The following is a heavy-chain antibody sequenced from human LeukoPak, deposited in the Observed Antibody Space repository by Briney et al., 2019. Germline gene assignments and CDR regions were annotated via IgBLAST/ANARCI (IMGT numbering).Heavy chain of an antibody. V-gene: IGHV1-46*01. Sequence: ASVKVSCKASGYTFTSYYMHWVRQAPGQGLEWMGIINPSGGSTSYAQKFQGRVTMTRDMSTSTVCMELRSLRSEDTAVYYCARALIVVPAAPFDYWGQGTLVTVSA. CDR2: INPSGGST. J-gene: IGHJ4*02. D-gene: IGHD2-2*01. CDR1: GYTFTSYY. CDR3: ARALIVVPAAPFDY.